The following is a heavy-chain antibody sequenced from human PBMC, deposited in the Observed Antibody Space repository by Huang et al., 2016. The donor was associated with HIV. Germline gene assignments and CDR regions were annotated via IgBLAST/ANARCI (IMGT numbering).Heavy chain of an antibody. CDR3: TRDGVAPDEEFDY. D-gene: IGHD5-12*01. V-gene: IGHV1-2*02. CDR2: INPKNGAT. CDR1: GYTFADYF. Sequence: QVQLVQSGAEVKKPGASVKVSCKPSGYTFADYFIHWVRLAPGQGLEWMALINPKNGATNYAQKFLGRVTVTGDTSINTAYMEFSGLTSDDTANYYCTRDGVAPDEEFDYWGQGTLIIVSS. J-gene: IGHJ4*02.